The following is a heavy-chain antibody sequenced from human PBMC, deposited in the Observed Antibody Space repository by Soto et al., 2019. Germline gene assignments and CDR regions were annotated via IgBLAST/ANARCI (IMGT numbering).Heavy chain of an antibody. J-gene: IGHJ4*02. CDR3: DRDQTDSGGYSDS. Sequence: PXESLRLSCEASGFNFSSYGIHWVRQAPGKGLEWVAIIWNDGSNEYYADSVKGRFTISRDNSKNTVYLQVSKLRAEDTAVYFCDRDQTDSGGYSDSWGQGTLVTVSS. CDR2: IWNDGSNE. V-gene: IGHV3-33*01. CDR1: GFNFSSYG. D-gene: IGHD3-22*01.